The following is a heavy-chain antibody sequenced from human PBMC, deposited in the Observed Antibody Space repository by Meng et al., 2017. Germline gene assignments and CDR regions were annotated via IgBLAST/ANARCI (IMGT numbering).Heavy chain of an antibody. Sequence: QVQLPQWGAGLLKPSETLSLPCAVYGGSFSGYYWSWIRQPPGKGLEWIGGINHSGSTNYNPSLKSRVTISVDTSKNQFSLKLSSVTAADTAVYYCARVGKVVTAPLTYWGQGTLVTVSS. CDR3: ARVGKVVTAPLTY. V-gene: IGHV4-34*01. D-gene: IGHD2-21*02. CDR1: GGSFSGYY. J-gene: IGHJ4*02. CDR2: INHSGST.